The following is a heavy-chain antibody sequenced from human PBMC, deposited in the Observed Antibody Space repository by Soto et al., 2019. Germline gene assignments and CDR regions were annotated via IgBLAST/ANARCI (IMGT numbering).Heavy chain of an antibody. Sequence: PSETLSLTCTVSGGSISSSSYYWGWIRQPPGKGLEWIGSIYYSGSTYYNPSLKSRVTISVDTSKNQFSLKLSSVTAADTAVYYCARTIFGVVKDDYWGQGTLVTVSS. CDR2: IYYSGST. V-gene: IGHV4-39*01. CDR3: ARTIFGVVKDDY. CDR1: GGSISSSSYY. J-gene: IGHJ4*02. D-gene: IGHD3-3*01.